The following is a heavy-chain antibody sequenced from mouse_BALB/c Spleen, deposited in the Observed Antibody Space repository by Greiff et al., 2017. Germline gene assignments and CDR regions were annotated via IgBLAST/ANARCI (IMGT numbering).Heavy chain of an antibody. Sequence: EVQVVESGGGLVQPGGSLKLSCAASGFTFSSYTMSWVRQTPEKRLEWVAYISNGGGSTYYPDTVKGRFTISRDNAKNTLYLQMSSLKSEDTAMYYCARHGLGRGFAYWGQGTLVTVSA. CDR2: ISNGGGST. J-gene: IGHJ3*01. D-gene: IGHD4-1*01. V-gene: IGHV5-12-2*01. CDR1: GFTFSSYT. CDR3: ARHGLGRGFAY.